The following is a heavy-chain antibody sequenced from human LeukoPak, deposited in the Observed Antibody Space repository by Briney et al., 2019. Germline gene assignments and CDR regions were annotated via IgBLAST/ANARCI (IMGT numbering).Heavy chain of an antibody. CDR3: ARDRGSNDPIDY. V-gene: IGHV3-33*01. Sequence: PGRSLRLSCAGSGFSFSSSGMHWVRQPPGKGLGWVAVIWHDGKIKHYAASVKGRFTISRDNSKNTLYLEMNSLRAEDTAVFYCARDRGSNDPIDYWGQGTLVTVSS. CDR2: IWHDGKIK. D-gene: IGHD2-15*01. CDR1: GFSFSSSG. J-gene: IGHJ4*02.